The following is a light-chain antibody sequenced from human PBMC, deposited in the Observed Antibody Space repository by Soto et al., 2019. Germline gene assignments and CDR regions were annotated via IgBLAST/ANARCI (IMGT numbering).Light chain of an antibody. V-gene: IGLV2-14*01. CDR1: SRDLGGYNY. CDR3: SSYTGSSTLL. J-gene: IGLJ2*01. CDR2: EVS. Sequence: QSVLTQPASVSGSPGQSITISCTGTSRDLGGYNYVSWYHQHPGKAPKLMIYEVSNRPSGVSNRFSGSKSGKTASLTISGLQAEDEGDYYCSSYTGSSTLLFGGGTKLTVL.